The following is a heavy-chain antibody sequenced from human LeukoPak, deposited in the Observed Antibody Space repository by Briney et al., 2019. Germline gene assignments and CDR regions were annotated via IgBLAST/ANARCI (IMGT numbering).Heavy chain of an antibody. V-gene: IGHV4-34*01. CDR1: GGSFSGYY. D-gene: IGHD3-16*01. Sequence: SETLSLTCAVYGGSFSGYYWSWIRQPPGKGLEWIWEINHSGSTNYNPSLKSRVTISVDTSKNQFSLKLSSVTAADTAVYYCARIVRSPHLIDYWGQGTLVTVSS. CDR3: ARIVRSPHLIDY. J-gene: IGHJ4*02. CDR2: INHSGST.